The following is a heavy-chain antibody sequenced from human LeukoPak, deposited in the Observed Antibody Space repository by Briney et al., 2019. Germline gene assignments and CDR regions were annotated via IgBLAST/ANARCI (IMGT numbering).Heavy chain of an antibody. CDR3: ASTGPDISGHCQAY. V-gene: IGHV4-34*11. Sequence: ASETLSLTCAVYGGSFSGYYWGWIRQPPGKGLEWIGYVYYGGNTDYNPSLGGRATITVDTSKNQFSLKLTSVTAADTAVYYCASTGPDISGHCQAYWGQGTLVIVSS. CDR1: GGSFSGYY. J-gene: IGHJ4*02. D-gene: IGHD3-22*01. CDR2: VYYGGNT.